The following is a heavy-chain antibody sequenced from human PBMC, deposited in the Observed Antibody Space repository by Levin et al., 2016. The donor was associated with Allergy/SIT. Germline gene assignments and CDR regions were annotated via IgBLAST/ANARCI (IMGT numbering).Heavy chain of an antibody. CDR3: ARESEENFDY. J-gene: IGHJ4*02. Sequence: GESLKISCAASGFTFSSYSMNWVRQAPGEGLEWVSSISSSSSYIYYADSVKGRFTISRDNAKNSLYLQMNSLRAEDTAVYYCARESEENFDYWGQGTLVTVSS. CDR1: GFTFSSYS. CDR2: ISSSSSYI. V-gene: IGHV3-21*01.